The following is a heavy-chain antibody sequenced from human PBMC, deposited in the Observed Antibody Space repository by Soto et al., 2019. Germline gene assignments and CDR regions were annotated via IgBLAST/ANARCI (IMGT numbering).Heavy chain of an antibody. J-gene: IGHJ6*02. D-gene: IGHD6-6*01. V-gene: IGHV3-9*01. CDR3: AKEGREYSSSSERAYYYYGMDV. CDR1: GFTFDDYA. Sequence: EVQLVESGGGLVQPGRSLRLSCAASGFTFDDYAMHWVRQAPGKGLEWVSGISWNSGSIGYAGSVKGRFTISRDNAKNSLYLQMNSRRAEDTALYYCAKEGREYSSSSERAYYYYGMDVWGQGTTVTVSS. CDR2: ISWNSGSI.